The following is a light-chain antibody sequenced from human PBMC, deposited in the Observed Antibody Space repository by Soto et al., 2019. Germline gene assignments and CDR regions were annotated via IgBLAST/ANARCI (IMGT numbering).Light chain of an antibody. CDR2: AAS. J-gene: IGKJ1*01. V-gene: IGKV1-5*01. CDR3: QQYNSERT. CDR1: QSISGR. Sequence: DIQMTQSPSTLSASVGDRVTITCRASQSISGRLAWYQQKPGKAPKLLIYAASSLESGVPSRFSGSGSGTEFILNISSLQPDDFATYYCQQYNSERTFGQGTKVEIK.